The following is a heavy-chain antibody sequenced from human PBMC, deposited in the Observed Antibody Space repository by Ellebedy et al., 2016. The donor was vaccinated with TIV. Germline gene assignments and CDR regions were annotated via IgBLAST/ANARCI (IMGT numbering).Heavy chain of an antibody. CDR3: LRGTRGAFDDY. V-gene: IGHV3-11*03. Sequence: GESLKISXAASGFTFSDYYMSWIRQVPGKGLEWVSHSSPSSSYINYVDSVRGRFTISRDNGRDSLFLQMNSLRGEDTAVYFCLRGTRGAFDDYWGQGTLVTVSS. D-gene: IGHD3-16*01. CDR1: GFTFSDYY. CDR2: SSPSSSYI. J-gene: IGHJ4*02.